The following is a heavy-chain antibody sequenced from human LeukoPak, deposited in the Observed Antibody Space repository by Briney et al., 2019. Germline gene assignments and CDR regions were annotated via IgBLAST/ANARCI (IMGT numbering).Heavy chain of an antibody. V-gene: IGHV1-8*01. CDR2: MNPNSGNT. CDR1: GYTFTSYD. J-gene: IGHJ4*02. Sequence: GASVRASSRASGYTFTSYDINWVRQAPGQGVEWMGWMNPNSGNTGYAQKFQGRVTMTRNTSISTAYMELSSLRSEDTAVYYCARSSSSWLDYWGQGTLVTVSS. CDR3: ARSSSSWLDY. D-gene: IGHD6-13*01.